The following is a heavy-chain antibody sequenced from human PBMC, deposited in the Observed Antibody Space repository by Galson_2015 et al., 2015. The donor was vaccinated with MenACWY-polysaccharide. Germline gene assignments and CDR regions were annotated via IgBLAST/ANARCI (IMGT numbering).Heavy chain of an antibody. CDR1: GFTFSDYC. V-gene: IGHV3-11*01. CDR3: ARGCSGGGCYSIPVDY. D-gene: IGHD2-15*01. CDR2: ISNSGNNI. J-gene: IGHJ4*02. Sequence: SLRLSCAASGFTFSDYCMSWVRQAPGKGLEWVSYISNSGNNIYYADSVKGRFTISRDNAKNSLYLQMNSLRAEDTAVYYCARGCSGGGCYSIPVDYWGLGTLVSVSS.